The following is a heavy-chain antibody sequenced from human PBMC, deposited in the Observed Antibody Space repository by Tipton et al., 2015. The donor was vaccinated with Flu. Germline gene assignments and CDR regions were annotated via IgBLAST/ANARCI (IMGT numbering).Heavy chain of an antibody. CDR2: INWNGGST. D-gene: IGHD6-19*01. J-gene: IGHJ1*01. CDR1: GFTFDDYG. Sequence: SLRLSCAASGFTFDDYGMSWVRQAPGKGLEWVSGINWNGGSTGYADSVKGRVTISRDNAKNSLYLQMNSLRAEDTALYYCARHSSGWYEGHFQHWGQGTLVTVSS. CDR3: ARHSSGWYEGHFQH. V-gene: IGHV3-20*04.